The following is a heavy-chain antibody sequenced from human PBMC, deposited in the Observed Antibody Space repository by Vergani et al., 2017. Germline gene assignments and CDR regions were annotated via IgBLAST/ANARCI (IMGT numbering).Heavy chain of an antibody. CDR2: IKSTFDRGTT. V-gene: IGHV3-15*07. J-gene: IGHJ6*02. CDR3: TTDPRYCGDGSCXWLRDHHYYGMDV. CDR1: GFTFSTYA. Sequence: EVQLLESGGSLKQPGGSVRLSCAASGFTFSTYAMHWVRQAPGKGLEWVGRIKSTFDRGTTDYAAAVKGRFTISRDDSKNTLFLQMNGLKTEDIGVYYCTTDPRYCGDGSCXWLRDHHYYGMDVWGQGTTVTVSS. D-gene: IGHD2-21*01.